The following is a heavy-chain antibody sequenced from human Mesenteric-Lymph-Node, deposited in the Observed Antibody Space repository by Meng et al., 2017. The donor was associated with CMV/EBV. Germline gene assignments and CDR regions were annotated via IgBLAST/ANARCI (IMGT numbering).Heavy chain of an antibody. V-gene: IGHV3-30*04. Sequence: GGSLRLSCAASGFTFSSYAMHWVRQAPGKGLEWVAVISYDGSNKYYADSVKGRFTISRDNSKNTLYLQMNSLRAEDTAVYYCASQKLPLFSSWYVPAEDYWGQGTLVTVSS. D-gene: IGHD6-13*01. CDR1: GFTFSSYA. CDR2: ISYDGSNK. J-gene: IGHJ4*02. CDR3: ASQKLPLFSSWYVPAEDY.